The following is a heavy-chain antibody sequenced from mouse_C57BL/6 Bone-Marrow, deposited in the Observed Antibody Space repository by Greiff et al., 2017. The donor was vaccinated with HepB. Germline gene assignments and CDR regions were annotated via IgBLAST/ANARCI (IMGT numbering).Heavy chain of an antibody. CDR2: INPYNGGT. D-gene: IGHD2-2*01. V-gene: IGHV1-19*01. J-gene: IGHJ3*01. CDR3: APRSTMVTPFAY. CDR1: GYTFTDYY. Sequence: VQLQQSGPVLVKPGASVKMSCKASGYTFTDYYMNWVKQSHGKSLEWIGVINPYNGGTSYNQKFKGKATLTVDKSSSTAYMELNSLTSEDSAVYYCAPRSTMVTPFAYWGQGTLVTVSA.